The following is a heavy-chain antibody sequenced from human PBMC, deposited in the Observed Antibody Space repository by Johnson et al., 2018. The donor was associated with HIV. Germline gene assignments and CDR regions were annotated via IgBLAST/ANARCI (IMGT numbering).Heavy chain of an antibody. CDR3: AKDPPGS. V-gene: IGHV3-66*02. CDR2: IYTGGST. J-gene: IGHJ3*01. D-gene: IGHD1-26*01. Sequence: VQLVESGGGLVQPGGSVRLSCAASEFTVRSNYMHWVRQAPGKGLEWVSVIYTGGSTYYADSVKGRFTISRDNSKNTLYLQMNSLRPEDTALYYCAKDPPGSWGQGTMVTVSS. CDR1: EFTVRSNY.